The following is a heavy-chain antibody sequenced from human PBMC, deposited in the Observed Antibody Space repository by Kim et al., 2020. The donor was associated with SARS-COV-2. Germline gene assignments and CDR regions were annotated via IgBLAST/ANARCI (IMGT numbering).Heavy chain of an antibody. D-gene: IGHD3-3*01. CDR3: ASSITIFGVVISYTTADY. CDR1: GYTFTSYA. CDR2: INTKTGNP. Sequence: ASVKVSCKASGYTFTSYAMNWVRQAPGQGLEWMGWINTKTGNPTYAQGFTGRFVFSLDTSVSTAYLQISSLKAEDTAVYYCASSITIFGVVISYTTADYWGQGTLVTVSS. J-gene: IGHJ4*02. V-gene: IGHV7-4-1*02.